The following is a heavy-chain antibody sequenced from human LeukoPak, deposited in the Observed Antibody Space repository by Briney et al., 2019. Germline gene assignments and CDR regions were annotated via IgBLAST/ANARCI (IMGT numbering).Heavy chain of an antibody. CDR2: TYTSGST. CDR1: GGSISSGSYY. Sequence: SQTVSLTCTVSGGSISSGSYYWSWIRQPAGKGLEWIGRTYTSGSTNYNPSLKSRVTISVDTSKNQFSLKLSSVTAADTAVYYCARGITMVRGVTPYFDYWGQGTLVTVSS. J-gene: IGHJ4*02. D-gene: IGHD3-10*01. V-gene: IGHV4-61*02. CDR3: ARGITMVRGVTPYFDY.